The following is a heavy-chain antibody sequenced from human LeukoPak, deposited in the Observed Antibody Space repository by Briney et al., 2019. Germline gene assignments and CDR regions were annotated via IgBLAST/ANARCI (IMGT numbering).Heavy chain of an antibody. J-gene: IGHJ4*02. D-gene: IGHD6-19*01. Sequence: GASLRLSCATSGFTFSSYEMNWVRQAPGKGLEWVSYISSSGSTIYYADSVKGRFTISRDNAKNSLYLQMNSLRAEDTAVYYCARVISVAGYDYWGQGTLVTVSS. CDR1: GFTFSSYE. CDR2: ISSSGSTI. V-gene: IGHV3-48*03. CDR3: ARVISVAGYDY.